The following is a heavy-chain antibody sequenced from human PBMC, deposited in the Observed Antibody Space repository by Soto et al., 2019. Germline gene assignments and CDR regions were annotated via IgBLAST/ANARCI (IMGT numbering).Heavy chain of an antibody. V-gene: IGHV3-7*01. CDR1: GFTFSSYW. CDR2: IKQEGSEK. J-gene: IGHJ4*02. CDR3: ARDFLPYYYGSGSYPKPLDY. D-gene: IGHD3-10*01. Sequence: GGSLRLSCAASGFTFSSYWMSWVRQAPGKGLEWVANIKQEGSEKYYVDTVKGRFTISRDNAKNSLYLQMNSLRAEDTAVYYCARDFLPYYYGSGSYPKPLDYWGQGALVTVSS.